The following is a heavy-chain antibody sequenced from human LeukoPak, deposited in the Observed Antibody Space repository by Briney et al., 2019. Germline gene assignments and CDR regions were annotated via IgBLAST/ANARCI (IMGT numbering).Heavy chain of an antibody. D-gene: IGHD2-15*01. CDR3: ASTRDTLISAFDI. Sequence: GESLKISCQNSGHRLATSWIAWVRQMPGKGLEWMGIIYPEDSDTRYEPSFQGQVTISADKSIDTAYLQWNSLKTSDTAMYYCASTRDTLISAFDIWGQGTMVTVSS. J-gene: IGHJ3*02. CDR1: GHRLATSW. CDR2: IYPEDSDT. V-gene: IGHV5-51*01.